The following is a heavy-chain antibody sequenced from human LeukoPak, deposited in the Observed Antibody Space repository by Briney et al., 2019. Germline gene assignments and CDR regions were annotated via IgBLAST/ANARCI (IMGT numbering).Heavy chain of an antibody. V-gene: IGHV1-46*01. Sequence: ASVKVSCTASGYTFTSYYMHWVRQAPGQGLEWMGIINPSGGSTSYAQKFQGRVTMTRDTSTSTVYMELSSLRSEDTAVYYCARDRSGWGFDPWGQGTLVTVSS. CDR3: ARDRSGWGFDP. D-gene: IGHD6-19*01. CDR2: INPSGGST. CDR1: GYTFTSYY. J-gene: IGHJ5*02.